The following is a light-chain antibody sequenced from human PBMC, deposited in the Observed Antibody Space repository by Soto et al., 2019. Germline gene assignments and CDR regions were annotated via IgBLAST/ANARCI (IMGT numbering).Light chain of an antibody. Sequence: DIQMTQSPSSLSASVGDRVTITCQASQDIRKFLNWYQEKPGRAPKLLIYGASNLETGVPSRFSGSGYGTDFTFTISSLQPEDIATYYCQHYDNLPPFTFGPGTKVAIK. V-gene: IGKV1-33*01. CDR2: GAS. J-gene: IGKJ3*01. CDR3: QHYDNLPPFT. CDR1: QDIRKF.